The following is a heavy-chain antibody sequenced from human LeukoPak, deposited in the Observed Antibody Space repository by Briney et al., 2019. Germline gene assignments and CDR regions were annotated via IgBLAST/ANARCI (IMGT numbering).Heavy chain of an antibody. V-gene: IGHV3-30-3*01. J-gene: IGHJ4*02. CDR1: GFTLSSYA. CDR3: ARGRAGNYHVY. CDR2: ISYDGSIK. Sequence: PGGSLRLSCAASGFTLSSYAMHWVRQAPGKGLEWVAVISYDGSIKSYTDSAKGQFTISRDNPKNTLYLQLNGLRVEDTAVYYCARGRAGNYHVYWRQGTLVTVTS. D-gene: IGHD1-7*01.